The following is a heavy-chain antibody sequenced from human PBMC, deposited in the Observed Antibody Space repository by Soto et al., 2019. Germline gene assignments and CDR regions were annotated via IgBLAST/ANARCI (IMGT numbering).Heavy chain of an antibody. V-gene: IGHV4-30-4*01. J-gene: IGHJ4*02. D-gene: IGHD5-12*01. CDR1: GGTISSGDYY. CDR2: IYYSGIT. CDR3: DRPGPGYSVYGSTIYFDY. Sequence: SETLSLTCTVSGGTISSGDYYWSWIRQPPGKGLEWIGYIYYSGITYYNPSLNRRVTTSEDTTNNQFPQKLSTRAAATTAEYYCDRPGPGYSVYGSTIYFDYWGQGTLVTVSS.